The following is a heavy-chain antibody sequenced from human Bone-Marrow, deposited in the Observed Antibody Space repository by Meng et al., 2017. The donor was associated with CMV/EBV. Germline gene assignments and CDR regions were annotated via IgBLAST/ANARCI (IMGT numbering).Heavy chain of an antibody. D-gene: IGHD2-2*01. Sequence: KVSCKGSGYSFTSYWIGWVRQMPGKGLEWMGIIYPGDSDTRYSPSFQGQVTISADKSISTAYLQWSSLKASDTAMYYCARRSSTSCDESLYYYGMDVWGQGTTVAVSS. V-gene: IGHV5-51*01. CDR2: IYPGDSDT. CDR1: GYSFTSYW. CDR3: ARRSSTSCDESLYYYGMDV. J-gene: IGHJ6*02.